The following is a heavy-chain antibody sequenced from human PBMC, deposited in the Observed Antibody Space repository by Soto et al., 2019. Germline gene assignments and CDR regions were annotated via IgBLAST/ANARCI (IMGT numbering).Heavy chain of an antibody. Sequence: QVQLVESGGGVVQPGRSLRLSCAASGFTFSSYGMHWVRQAPGKGLEWVAVISYDGSNKYYADSVKGRFTISRDNSKNTLYLQMNSLRAEDTAVYYCAKEITMVRGVSDAFDIWGKGTMVTVSS. V-gene: IGHV3-30*18. CDR1: GFTFSSYG. J-gene: IGHJ3*02. CDR3: AKEITMVRGVSDAFDI. CDR2: ISYDGSNK. D-gene: IGHD3-10*01.